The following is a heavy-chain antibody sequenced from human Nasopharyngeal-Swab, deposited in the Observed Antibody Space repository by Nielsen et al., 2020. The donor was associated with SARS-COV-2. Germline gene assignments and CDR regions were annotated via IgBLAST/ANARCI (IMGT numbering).Heavy chain of an antibody. CDR2: ISSTGGNT. V-gene: IGHV3-64D*06. D-gene: IGHD3-22*01. J-gene: IGHJ4*02. CDR1: GFTFSNYA. Sequence: GESLKISCSASGFTFSNYAMHWVRQAPGKGLEYVSAISSTGGNTYYTDSVKGRFTIPRDNSKNTLYPQMGSLRVEDTAVYYCVKDSSGYEFDSWGQGTLVTVSS. CDR3: VKDSSGYEFDS.